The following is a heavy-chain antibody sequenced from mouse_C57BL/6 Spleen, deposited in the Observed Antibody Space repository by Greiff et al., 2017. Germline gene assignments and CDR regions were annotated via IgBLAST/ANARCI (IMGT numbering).Heavy chain of an antibody. CDR3: ARRSYGIFDWYFEV. J-gene: IGHJ1*03. Sequence: EVQLQQSGPELVKPGASVKISCKASGYTFTDYYMNWVKQNHGKSLEWIGDINPNNGGTSYNQKVKYKATLTVDKSSSTAYLELRSLTSEDSAVYYCARRSYGIFDWYFEVWGTGTTVTVSS. CDR1: GYTFTDYY. CDR2: INPNNGGT. D-gene: IGHD2-1*01. V-gene: IGHV1-26*01.